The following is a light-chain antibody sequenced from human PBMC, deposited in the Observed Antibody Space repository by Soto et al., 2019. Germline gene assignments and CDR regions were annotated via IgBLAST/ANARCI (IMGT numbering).Light chain of an antibody. CDR1: QSVSSY. CDR3: QQRSNWPRT. V-gene: IGKV3-11*01. J-gene: IGKJ1*01. CDR2: DAS. Sequence: EIVLTQSPAMLSLSPGERATLSCRASQSVSSYLAWYQQKPGQAPRLLVYDASNRATGIPARFSGSGSGTDFTLTISRLEPEDFAVYYCQQRSNWPRTFGQGTKVEIK.